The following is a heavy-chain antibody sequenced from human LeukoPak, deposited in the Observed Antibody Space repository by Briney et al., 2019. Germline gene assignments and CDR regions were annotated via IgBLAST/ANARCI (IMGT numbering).Heavy chain of an antibody. Sequence: SETLSLTCAVYGGSFSGYYWSWIRQPPGKGLEWIGEINHSGSTNYNPSLKSRVTISVDTSKNQFSLKLSSVTAADTAVYYCARGLGGSGSYYNDGYYYGMDVWGKGTTVTVSS. CDR1: GGSFSGYY. J-gene: IGHJ6*04. CDR2: INHSGST. V-gene: IGHV4-34*01. D-gene: IGHD3-10*01. CDR3: ARGLGGSGSYYNDGYYYGMDV.